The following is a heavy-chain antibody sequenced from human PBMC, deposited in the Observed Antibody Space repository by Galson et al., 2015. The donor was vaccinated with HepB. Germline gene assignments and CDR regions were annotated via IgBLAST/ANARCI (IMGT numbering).Heavy chain of an antibody. V-gene: IGHV4-59*08. D-gene: IGHD3-16*02. J-gene: IGHJ4*02. CDR1: GGSISSYY. Sequence: ETLSLTCTVSGGSISSYYWSWIRQPPGKGLEWIGYIYYSGSTNYNPSLKSRVTISVDTSKNQFSLKLSSVTAADTAVYYCARQAPYDYVWGSYRYGIYYFDYWGQGTLVTVSS. CDR2: IYYSGST. CDR3: ARQAPYDYVWGSYRYGIYYFDY.